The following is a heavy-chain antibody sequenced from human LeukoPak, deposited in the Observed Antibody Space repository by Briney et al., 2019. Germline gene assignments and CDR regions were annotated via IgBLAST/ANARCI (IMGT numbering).Heavy chain of an antibody. V-gene: IGHV3-15*01. CDR3: TTEYRDSTGWYGAFDI. CDR1: GFTFSNAW. D-gene: IGHD6-19*01. J-gene: IGHJ3*02. Sequence: GGSLRLSCAASGFTFSNAWMSWVRQAPGKGLEWVGRIKRKTDGGTADYTAPVKGRFTISRDDSTNMLYLQLNSLQTEDTAVYYCTTEYRDSTGWYGAFDIWGQGTMVTVSS. CDR2: IKRKTDGGTA.